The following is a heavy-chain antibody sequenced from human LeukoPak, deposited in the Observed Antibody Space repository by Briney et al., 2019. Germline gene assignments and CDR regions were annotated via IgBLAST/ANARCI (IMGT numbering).Heavy chain of an antibody. J-gene: IGHJ4*02. CDR1: GYSFTSYW. CDR3: ARHASLWFGETITGMTSLDY. CDR2: IYPGDSDT. V-gene: IGHV5-51*01. D-gene: IGHD3-10*01. Sequence: GESLKISCKGSGYSFTSYWIGWVRQMPGKGLEWMGIIYPGDSDTRYSPSFQGQVTISVDKSISTAYLQWSSLKASDTAMYYCARHASLWFGETITGMTSLDYWGQGTLVTVSS.